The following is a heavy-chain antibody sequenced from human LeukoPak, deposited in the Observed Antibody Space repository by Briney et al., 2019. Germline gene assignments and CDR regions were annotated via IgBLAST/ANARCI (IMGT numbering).Heavy chain of an antibody. Sequence: PGGSLRLSCAASGFTFSSYAMSWVRQAPGKGLEWVSAISGSGGSTYYADSVKGRFTISRDNSKNTLYLQMNSLRAEDTAVYYCAKVGITMVRGVLNYFDYWGQGTLVTVSS. CDR3: AKVGITMVRGVLNYFDY. D-gene: IGHD3-10*01. CDR1: GFTFSSYA. V-gene: IGHV3-23*01. CDR2: ISGSGGST. J-gene: IGHJ4*02.